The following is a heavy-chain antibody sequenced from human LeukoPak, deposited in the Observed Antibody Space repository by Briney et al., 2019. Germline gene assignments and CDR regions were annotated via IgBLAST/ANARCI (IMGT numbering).Heavy chain of an antibody. Sequence: SETLSLTCTVSGGSISSYYWSWIRQPAGKGLEWIGRIYISGSTNYNPSLKSRVTMPVDTSKNQFSLKLSSVTAADTAVYYCARDRGTWNDDGFDYWGQGTLVTVSS. CDR3: ARDRGTWNDDGFDY. CDR2: IYISGST. D-gene: IGHD1-1*01. J-gene: IGHJ4*02. V-gene: IGHV4-4*07. CDR1: GGSISSYY.